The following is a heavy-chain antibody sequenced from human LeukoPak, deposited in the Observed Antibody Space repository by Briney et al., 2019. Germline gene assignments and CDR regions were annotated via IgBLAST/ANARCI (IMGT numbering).Heavy chain of an antibody. CDR2: IRQDGSEK. CDR1: GFTFGSYW. CDR3: ATSGYYFGYESYFAY. D-gene: IGHD3-22*01. J-gene: IGHJ4*02. V-gene: IGHV3-7*01. Sequence: GGSLRLSCAASGFTFGSYWMSWVRQAPGKGLEWVANIRQDGSEKYFVDSVKGRFTISRDNAKNSLYLQMNSLRAEDTAIFYCATSGYYFGYESYFAYWGQGTLVTVSS.